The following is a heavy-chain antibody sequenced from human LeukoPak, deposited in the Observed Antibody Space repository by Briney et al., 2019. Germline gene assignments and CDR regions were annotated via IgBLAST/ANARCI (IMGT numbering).Heavy chain of an antibody. CDR1: GGSISSSTYY. D-gene: IGHD2-2*01. V-gene: IGHV4-39*01. CDR2: LYYSGST. J-gene: IGHJ5*02. CDR3: ARLQSVPAAGGWWFDP. Sequence: SVTLSLTCTVSGGSISSSTYYWGWIRQPPGKGLEWIGSLYYSGSTYNNPSLKSRVTISVDTSKNQFSLKLSSVTAADTAVYYCARLQSVPAAGGWWFDPWGQGTLVTVSS.